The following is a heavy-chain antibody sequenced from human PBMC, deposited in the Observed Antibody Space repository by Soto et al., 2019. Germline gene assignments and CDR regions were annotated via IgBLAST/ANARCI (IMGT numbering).Heavy chain of an antibody. CDR2: IYYSGST. D-gene: IGHD2-2*01. Sequence: SETLSLTCTVSGGSISMGGYYWSWIRQHPGKGLEWTGYIYYSGSTYYNPPLKSRVTISVDTSKNQFSLKLSSVTAADTAVYYCARDSLGYCSSTSCYGMDVWGQGTTVTVS. CDR1: GGSISMGGYY. V-gene: IGHV4-31*03. J-gene: IGHJ6*02. CDR3: ARDSLGYCSSTSCYGMDV.